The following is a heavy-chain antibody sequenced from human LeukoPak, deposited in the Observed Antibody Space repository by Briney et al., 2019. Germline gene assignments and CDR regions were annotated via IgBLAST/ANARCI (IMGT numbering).Heavy chain of an antibody. CDR3: AKDVLPAVATAVRPYYFDY. CDR2: ISGSGGST. D-gene: IGHD4-23*01. CDR1: GFTFSSYA. Sequence: GGSLRLSCAASGFTFSSYAMSWVRQAPGKGLEWVSAISGSGGSTYYADSVKGRFTISRDNSKNTLYLQMNSLRAEDTAVYYCAKDVLPAVATAVRPYYFDYWGQGTLVTVSS. J-gene: IGHJ4*02. V-gene: IGHV3-23*01.